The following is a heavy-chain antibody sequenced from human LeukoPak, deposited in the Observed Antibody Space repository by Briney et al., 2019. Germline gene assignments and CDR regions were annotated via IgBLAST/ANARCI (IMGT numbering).Heavy chain of an antibody. CDR3: AKGSSVVAATPAEYFHH. Sequence: PGGSLRLSCAASGFTFSSYGVHWVRQAPGKGLEWVAFIRYDGYNTYYADSVKGRFTISRDNSKNTVYLQMNSLRPEDTAVYYCAKGSSVVAATPAEYFHHWGQGTLVTVSS. D-gene: IGHD2-15*01. J-gene: IGHJ1*01. CDR1: GFTFSSYG. CDR2: IRYDGYNT. V-gene: IGHV3-30*02.